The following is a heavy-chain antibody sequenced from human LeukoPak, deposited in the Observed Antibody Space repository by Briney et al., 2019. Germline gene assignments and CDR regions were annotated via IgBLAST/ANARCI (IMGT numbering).Heavy chain of an antibody. CDR2: IYYSGST. V-gene: IGHV4-61*08. CDR1: GGSISSGGYY. CDR3: ATIINITMIDNYYMDV. Sequence: SETLSLTCTVSGGSISSGGYYWSWIRQHPGKGLEWIGYIYYSGSTTYNPSLKSRVTMSVDTSNNQFSLKPSSVTAADTAVYYCATIINITMIDNYYMDVWGKGTTVTVSS. J-gene: IGHJ6*03. D-gene: IGHD3-22*01.